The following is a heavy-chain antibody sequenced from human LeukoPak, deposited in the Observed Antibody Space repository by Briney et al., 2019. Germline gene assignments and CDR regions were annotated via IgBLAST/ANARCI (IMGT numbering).Heavy chain of an antibody. J-gene: IGHJ5*01. CDR1: GFFFRDYA. V-gene: IGHV3-30*04. Sequence: GGSLRLSCAASGFFFRDYALHWVRQAPGQGLEWLAIISYDGSNHYYADSVKGRFTISRDNSKNTLYLQMNSLRAEDTAVYYCARDGRGFDFWGQGTLVTVSS. CDR2: ISYDGSNH. CDR3: ARDGRGFDF.